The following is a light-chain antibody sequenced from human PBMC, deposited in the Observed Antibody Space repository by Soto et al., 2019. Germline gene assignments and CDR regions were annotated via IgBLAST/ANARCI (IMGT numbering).Light chain of an antibody. CDR3: AAWDDSLKAV. V-gene: IGLV1-44*01. Sequence: QSVLTQPPSASGTPGQRVTISCSGSSSNIGSNTVNWYQQLPGTAPKLLIYSNNQRPSGVPDRFSGSKSGTSASRAISGLQSEDEADYYCAAWDDSLKAVFGTGTKLTVL. J-gene: IGLJ1*01. CDR1: SSNIGSNT. CDR2: SNN.